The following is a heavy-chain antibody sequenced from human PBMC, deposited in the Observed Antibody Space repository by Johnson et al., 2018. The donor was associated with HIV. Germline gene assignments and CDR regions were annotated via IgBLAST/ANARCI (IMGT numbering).Heavy chain of an antibody. D-gene: IGHD7-27*01. CDR1: GFTFSGSA. J-gene: IGHJ3*02. Sequence: VQLVESGGGLVQPGGSLKLSCAASGFTFSGSAMHWVRQASGKGLEWVGRIRSKADGGTTDYAAPVKGRFTISRDDSKNTRYLQMNSLKTEDTAVYYCTLGVGTLMDDAFDIWGQGTMVTVSS. CDR3: TLGVGTLMDDAFDI. V-gene: IGHV3-73*02. CDR2: IRSKADGGTT.